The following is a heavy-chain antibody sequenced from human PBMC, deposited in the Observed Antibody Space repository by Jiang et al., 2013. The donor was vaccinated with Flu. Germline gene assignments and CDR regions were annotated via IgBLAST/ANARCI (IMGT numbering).Heavy chain of an antibody. J-gene: IGHJ4*02. CDR3: TSGFDSAWEVSGV. Sequence: LLKPSETLSLTCTVYRGSFSNYFWSWIRQTPGKGLEWIGDINHGGRPNYNPSLKSRVTISVDTSKNQFSLKLSSVTAADTAVYYCTSGFDSAWEVSGVWGQGTLVIVSS. D-gene: IGHD3-16*02. V-gene: IGHV4-34*01. CDR1: RGSFSNYF. CDR2: INHGGRP.